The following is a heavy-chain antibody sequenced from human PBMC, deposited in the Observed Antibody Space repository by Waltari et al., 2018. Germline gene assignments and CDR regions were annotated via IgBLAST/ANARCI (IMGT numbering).Heavy chain of an antibody. V-gene: IGHV3-30*02. CDR1: GFTFTKYG. Sequence: QVQLVESGGGVVQPGGSLRLSCVASGFTFTKYGMHWVRQAPGKGLEWGKFKRDDGSDKYYADAVKGRFTISRDNSKNTLYLQMNSLRAEDTAVYYCAKDSRGYSYGSYWGQGTLVTVSS. D-gene: IGHD5-18*01. CDR2: KRDDGSDK. CDR3: AKDSRGYSYGSY. J-gene: IGHJ4*02.